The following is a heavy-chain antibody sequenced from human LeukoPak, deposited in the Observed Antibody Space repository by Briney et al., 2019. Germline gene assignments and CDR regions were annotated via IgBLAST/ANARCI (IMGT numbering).Heavy chain of an antibody. CDR2: IKQDGSEK. CDR1: GSTFSSYW. V-gene: IGHV3-7*01. J-gene: IGHJ6*03. CDR3: ARDRGGGSYAYYYYMDV. D-gene: IGHD1-26*01. Sequence: GGSLRLSCAASGSTFSSYWMSWVRQAPGKGLEWVANIKQDGSEKYYVDSVKGRFTISRDNAKNSLYLQMNSLRAEDTAVYYCARDRGGGSYAYYYYMDVWGKGTTVTVSS.